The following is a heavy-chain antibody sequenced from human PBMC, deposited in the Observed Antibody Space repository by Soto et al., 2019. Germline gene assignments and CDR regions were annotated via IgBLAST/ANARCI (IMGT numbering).Heavy chain of an antibody. CDR3: ARGGWRQIDY. V-gene: IGHV4-59*08. D-gene: IGHD3-3*01. Sequence: QVQLQESGPGLVKPSETLSPTCTVSGGSISSYYWIWIRQPPGKGLEWIGYIYYRWSTYYIPSLKSRVTISVDPTQDPFSLKPTSVTGADTAVNFCARGGWRQIDYWGQGTLVTVSS. CDR2: IYYRWST. J-gene: IGHJ4*02. CDR1: GGSISSYY.